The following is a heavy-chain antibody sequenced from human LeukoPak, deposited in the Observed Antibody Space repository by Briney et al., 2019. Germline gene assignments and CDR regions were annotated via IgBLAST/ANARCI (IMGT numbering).Heavy chain of an antibody. V-gene: IGHV4-34*01. Sequence: SETLSLTCAVYGGSFSGYYWSWIRQPPGKGLEWIGEINHSGSTNYNPSLKSRVTISVDTSKNQFSLKLSSVTAAVTAVYYCARGVVVVTATTYNWFDPWGQGTLVTVSS. D-gene: IGHD2-21*02. CDR3: ARGVVVVTATTYNWFDP. CDR2: INHSGST. J-gene: IGHJ5*02. CDR1: GGSFSGYY.